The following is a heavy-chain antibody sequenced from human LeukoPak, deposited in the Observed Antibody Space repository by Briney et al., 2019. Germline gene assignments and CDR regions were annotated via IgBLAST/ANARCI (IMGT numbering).Heavy chain of an antibody. Sequence: ASVKVSCKASGYTFTSYYMHWVRQAPGQGLEWMGIINPSGGSTSYAQKFQGRVTMTRDMSTSTVYMELSSLRSEDTAVYYCARDSQDIVVVPAAPSRGLDYWGQGTLVTVSS. V-gene: IGHV1-46*01. CDR1: GYTFTSYY. D-gene: IGHD2-2*01. J-gene: IGHJ4*02. CDR3: ARDSQDIVVVPAAPSRGLDY. CDR2: INPSGGST.